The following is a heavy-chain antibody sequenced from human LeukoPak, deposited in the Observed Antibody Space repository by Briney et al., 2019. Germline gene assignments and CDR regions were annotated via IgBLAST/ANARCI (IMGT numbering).Heavy chain of an antibody. CDR2: IYYSGST. Sequence: KSSETLSLTCTVSGGSISSYYWSWIRQPPGKGLEWIGYIYYSGSTNYNPSLKSRVTISVDTSKNQFSLKLSSVTAADTAVYYCARDGAAAGTRWFDPWGQGTLVTVSS. D-gene: IGHD6-13*01. CDR1: GGSISSYY. CDR3: ARDGAAAGTRWFDP. J-gene: IGHJ5*02. V-gene: IGHV4-59*01.